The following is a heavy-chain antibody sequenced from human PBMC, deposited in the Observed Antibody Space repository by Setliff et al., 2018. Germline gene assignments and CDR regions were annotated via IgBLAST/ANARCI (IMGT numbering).Heavy chain of an antibody. CDR1: GGSIAGSTYY. J-gene: IGHJ4*02. CDR2: IYYSGNT. CDR3: ARTGTYRYFDY. V-gene: IGHV4-39*01. Sequence: SETLSLTCNVSGGSIAGSTYYWGWIRQPPGKGLEWIGRIYYSGNTYYNASLASRLTISVDTAKNQFSLKLTSVTAADTAVYYCARTGTYRYFDYWGQGTRVTVSS. D-gene: IGHD1-1*01.